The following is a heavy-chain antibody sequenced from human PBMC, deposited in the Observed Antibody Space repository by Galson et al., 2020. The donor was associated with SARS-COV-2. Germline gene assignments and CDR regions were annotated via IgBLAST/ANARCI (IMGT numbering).Heavy chain of an antibody. D-gene: IGHD5-12*01. CDR2: IDWDNDK. CDR3: ARMADGYGGYEDGSSSFDY. CDR1: GFSLTTSGMG. Sequence: SGPTLVKPTQTLTLTCTFSGFSLTTSGMGVTWIRQPPGKALEWLALIDWDNDKYYSTALKTRLPISGDTSKNQVFLTITNMDPADTATYYCARMADGYGGYEDGSSSFDYWGQGTLVTVSS. J-gene: IGHJ4*02. V-gene: IGHV2-70*01.